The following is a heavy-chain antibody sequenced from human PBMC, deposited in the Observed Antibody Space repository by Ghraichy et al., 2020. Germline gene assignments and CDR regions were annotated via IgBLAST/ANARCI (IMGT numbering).Heavy chain of an antibody. CDR1: GFNFARHW. D-gene: IGHD4-17*01. V-gene: IGHV3-7*01. CDR2: IKSDGSDR. J-gene: IGHJ4*02. Sequence: GESLRLSCAASGFNFARHWMSWVRQVPGKGLEWVASIKSDGSDRFYVDSVKGRFTISRDNAENSVFLEMASLRADDTAVYYCVRDPYGDYKYGGTDYWGRGTLVSVSS. CDR3: VRDPYGDYKYGGTDY.